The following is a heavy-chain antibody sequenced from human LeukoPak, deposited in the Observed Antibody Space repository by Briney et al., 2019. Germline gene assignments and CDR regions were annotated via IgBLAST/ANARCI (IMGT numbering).Heavy chain of an antibody. V-gene: IGHV3-20*04. CDR1: GFTFSNCG. CDR2: INWNGGST. D-gene: IGHD1-1*01. J-gene: IGHJ4*02. CDR3: ARDTRGTIDY. Sequence: GGSLRLSCAASGFTFSNCGMSWVRQAPGKGLEWVSGINWNGGSTGYADSVKGRFTISRDNAKNSLYLQMNSLRAEDTALYYCARDTRGTIDYWGQGTLVTVSS.